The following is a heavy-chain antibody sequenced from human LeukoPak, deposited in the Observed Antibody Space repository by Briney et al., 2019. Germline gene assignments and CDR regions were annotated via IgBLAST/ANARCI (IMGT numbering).Heavy chain of an antibody. CDR1: GGSINNNY. Sequence: SETLSLTCTVSGGSINNNYWSWIRQPPGKGLEWIGCIFYSGSTNYNPSLKSRVTISVDASKNQFSLKLSSVTAADTAVYYCARVRHSGSFYFDYWGQGTLVTVSS. D-gene: IGHD1-26*01. J-gene: IGHJ4*02. V-gene: IGHV4-59*01. CDR3: ARVRHSGSFYFDY. CDR2: IFYSGST.